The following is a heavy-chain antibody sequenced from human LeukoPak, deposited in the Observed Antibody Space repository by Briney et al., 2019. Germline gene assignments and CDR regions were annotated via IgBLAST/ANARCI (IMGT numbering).Heavy chain of an antibody. CDR3: AKDRVVATGIGEFDY. V-gene: IGHV3-23*01. CDR2: ISGSGDST. Sequence: PGGSLRLSCAGSGFTVSRYAMSWVRQAPGKGLEWVSAISGSGDSTYYADSVKGRFTISRDSSRNTLYLQMNSMRAEDTAVYYCAKDRVVATGIGEFDYWGQGTLVTVSS. D-gene: IGHD6-13*01. J-gene: IGHJ4*02. CDR1: GFTVSRYA.